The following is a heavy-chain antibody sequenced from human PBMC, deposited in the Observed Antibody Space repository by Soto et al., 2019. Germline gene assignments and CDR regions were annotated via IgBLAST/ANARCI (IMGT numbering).Heavy chain of an antibody. CDR2: IWYDGSNK. J-gene: IGHJ6*01. D-gene: IGHD3-9*01. V-gene: IGHV3-33*01. CDR3: ARERTGSDYYYGMDV. CDR1: GFPFSSYG. Sequence: QVQVVESGGGVVQPGRSLRLSCAASGFPFSSYGMHWVRQAPGRGLEWVAVIWYDGSNKYYADSVKGRYTISRDNSKNTLYLQMNSLRVEDTAVYYCARERTGSDYYYGMDVW.